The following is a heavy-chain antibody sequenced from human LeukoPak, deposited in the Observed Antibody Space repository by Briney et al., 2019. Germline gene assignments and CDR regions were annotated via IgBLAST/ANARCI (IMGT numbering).Heavy chain of an antibody. CDR1: GFTFSSYS. CDR2: ISSSSYI. CDR3: ARVASGWYGNNY. J-gene: IGHJ4*02. V-gene: IGHV3-21*01. D-gene: IGHD6-19*01. Sequence: GGSLRLSCAASGFTFSSYSMNWVRQAPGKGLEWVSSISSSSYIYYADSVKGRFTISRDNAKNSLYLQMNSLRAEDTAVYYCARVASGWYGNNYWGQGTLVTVSS.